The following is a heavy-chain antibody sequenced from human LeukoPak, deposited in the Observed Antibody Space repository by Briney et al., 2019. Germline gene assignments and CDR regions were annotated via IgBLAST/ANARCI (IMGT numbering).Heavy chain of an antibody. CDR1: GFIFPDYW. V-gene: IGHV3-74*01. J-gene: IGHJ4*02. Sequence: GGSLRLSCAASGFIFPDYWMHWVRQAPGSELVWVARIRGDGRATTYADSVKGRFTISRDNAMSTVFLQMNSLRAEDTAVYYCARASYYGSGSYPDYWGQGTLVTVSS. CDR2: IRGDGRAT. CDR3: ARASYYGSGSYPDY. D-gene: IGHD3-10*01.